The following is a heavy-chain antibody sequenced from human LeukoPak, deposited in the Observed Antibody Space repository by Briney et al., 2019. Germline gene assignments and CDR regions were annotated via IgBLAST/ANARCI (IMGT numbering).Heavy chain of an antibody. V-gene: IGHV3-30*01. Sequence: GGSLRFSGAASGLTFSRNVMPWFRQAPGKGLKWVALISYPGNYKICSDPVKGGFTISTDNSRNTMYLQMNSLRGEDAAVYYCARGGIPTGPYYYFYYMDVWGKGTAVTVSS. CDR2: ISYPGNYK. CDR3: ARGGIPTGPYYYFYYMDV. CDR1: GLTFSRNV. J-gene: IGHJ6*03. D-gene: IGHD3-10*01.